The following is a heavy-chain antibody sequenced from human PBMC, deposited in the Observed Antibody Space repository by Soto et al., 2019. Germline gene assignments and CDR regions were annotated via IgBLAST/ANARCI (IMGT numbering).Heavy chain of an antibody. V-gene: IGHV1-18*04. CDR2: ISAYNGNT. CDR1: GYTFTGYG. Sequence: ASVKVCCKASGYTFTGYGISLVRQSPGQGLEWMVWISAYNGNTNYAQKLQGRVTMTTYTSKSTAYLELTSLRSEDKAVYYCARVVMTTVPASYYYGMDVCGQGTTVTVSS. D-gene: IGHD4-4*01. CDR3: ARVVMTTVPASYYYGMDV. J-gene: IGHJ6*02.